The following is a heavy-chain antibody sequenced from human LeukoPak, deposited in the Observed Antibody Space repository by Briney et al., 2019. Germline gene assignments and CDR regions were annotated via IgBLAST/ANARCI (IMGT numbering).Heavy chain of an antibody. J-gene: IGHJ4*02. CDR3: ARVTYYVDY. CDR2: ISSSGSTI. V-gene: IGHV3-48*03. Sequence: GGSLRLSCAASGFTFSSYEMNWVRQAPGKGLEWVSYISSSGSTIYYADSVKGRFTISRDNAKNSLYLQMNSLRAEDTAVYYCARVTYYVDYWGQGTLVTVSS. D-gene: IGHD3-3*01. CDR1: GFTFSSYE.